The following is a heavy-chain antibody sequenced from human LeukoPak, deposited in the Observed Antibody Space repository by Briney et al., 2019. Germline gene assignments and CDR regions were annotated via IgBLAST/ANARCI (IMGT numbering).Heavy chain of an antibody. CDR3: ARGGVPIRYFDY. CDR1: GFIFSDHY. Sequence: GGSLRLSCAASGFIFSDHYMDWVRQAPGKGLEWVGRAKNKVNSYTTLYAASVKGRFTISRDDSKNSLYLQMNSLRTEDTAVYYCARGGVPIRYFDYWGQGTLVTVSS. CDR2: AKNKVNSYTT. J-gene: IGHJ4*02. V-gene: IGHV3-72*01. D-gene: IGHD3-10*01.